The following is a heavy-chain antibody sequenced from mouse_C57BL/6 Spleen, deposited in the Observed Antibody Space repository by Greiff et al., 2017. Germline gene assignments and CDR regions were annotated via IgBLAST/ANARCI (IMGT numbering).Heavy chain of an antibody. CDR1: GFTFTDYY. CDR3: ARSIEGVGFAY. J-gene: IGHJ3*01. Sequence: DVQLVESGGGLVQPGGSLSLSCAASGFTFTDYYMSWVRQPPGKALEWLGFIRNKANGYTTEYSASVKGRFTISRDNSQSIIYLQMNALRAEDSATYYCARSIEGVGFAYWGQGTLVTVSA. V-gene: IGHV7-3*01. D-gene: IGHD1-3*01. CDR2: IRNKANGYTT.